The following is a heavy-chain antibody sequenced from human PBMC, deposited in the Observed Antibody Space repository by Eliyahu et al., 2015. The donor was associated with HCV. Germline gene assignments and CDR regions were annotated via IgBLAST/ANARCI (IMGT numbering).Heavy chain of an antibody. CDR3: ARLKYDFWSGYTLDY. J-gene: IGHJ4*02. V-gene: IGHV4-61*02. Sequence: QVQLQESGPGLVKPSQTLSLTCTVXGGSISSGSYYWSWIRQPAGKGLEWIGRIYTRGGTNYNPSLKSRVTISVDTSKNQFSLKLSSVTAADTAVYYCARLKYDFWSGYTLDYWGQGTLVTVSS. CDR1: GGSISSGSYY. CDR2: IYTRGGT. D-gene: IGHD3-3*01.